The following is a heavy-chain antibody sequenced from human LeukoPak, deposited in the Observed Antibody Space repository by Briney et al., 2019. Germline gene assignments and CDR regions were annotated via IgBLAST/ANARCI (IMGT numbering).Heavy chain of an antibody. J-gene: IGHJ4*02. CDR3: ARASYYYGSGIFIDY. CDR1: GGSFSGYY. Sequence: SETLSLTCAVYGGSFSGYYWSWIRQPPGKGLEWIGEINHSGSTNYNPSLKSRVTISVDTSKNQFSLKLSSVTAADTAVYYCARASYYYGSGIFIDYWGQGTLVTVSS. V-gene: IGHV4-34*01. D-gene: IGHD3-10*01. CDR2: INHSGST.